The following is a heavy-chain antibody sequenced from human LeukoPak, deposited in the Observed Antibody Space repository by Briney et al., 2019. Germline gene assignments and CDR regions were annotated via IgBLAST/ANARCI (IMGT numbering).Heavy chain of an antibody. Sequence: SVKVSFKPSVGTFSSYAISWVRQAPGQGLEGMGRIIPVLDIANYAQKFHGRVTITADKSTSTAYMELSSLRSEDTAVYYCARETVVPRPDDSFDIWGQGTMVTVSS. D-gene: IGHD4-23*01. J-gene: IGHJ3*02. CDR1: VGTFSSYA. V-gene: IGHV1-69*04. CDR2: IIPVLDIA. CDR3: ARETVVPRPDDSFDI.